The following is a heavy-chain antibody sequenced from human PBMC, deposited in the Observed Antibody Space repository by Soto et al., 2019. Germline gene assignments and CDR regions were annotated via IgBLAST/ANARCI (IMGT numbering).Heavy chain of an antibody. CDR3: ARDLPEYGAYQLLFYYGMDV. Sequence: ASVKVSCKASGYTFISYYMHWVRQAPGQGLEWMGIINPSGGSTSYAQKFQGRVTMTRDTSTSTVYMELSSLRSEDTAVYYCARDLPEYGAYQLLFYYGMDVWGQGTTVTVSS. J-gene: IGHJ6*02. CDR1: GYTFISYY. CDR2: INPSGGST. D-gene: IGHD2-2*01. V-gene: IGHV1-46*01.